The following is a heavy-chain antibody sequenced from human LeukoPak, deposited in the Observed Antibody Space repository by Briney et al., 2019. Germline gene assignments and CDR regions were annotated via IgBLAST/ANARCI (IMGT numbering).Heavy chain of an antibody. Sequence: GGSLRLSCAASGFTFRNYYMHWARQAPGKGLEWVAVISLDGNNEYYADSVKGRFTISRDNSKNTLYLQMNSLRAEDTAVYYCARGWYYYDSSGLPYWGQGTLVTVPS. V-gene: IGHV3-30-3*01. CDR3: ARGWYYYDSSGLPY. CDR2: ISLDGNNE. D-gene: IGHD3-22*01. J-gene: IGHJ4*02. CDR1: GFTFRNYY.